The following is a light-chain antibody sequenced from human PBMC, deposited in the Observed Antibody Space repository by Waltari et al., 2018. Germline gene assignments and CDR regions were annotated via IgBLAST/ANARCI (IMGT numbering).Light chain of an antibody. CDR3: QQRSNWPLALT. J-gene: IGKJ4*01. CDR1: QSVSSY. V-gene: IGKV3-11*01. Sequence: VFTQSPANLSLSPGERATLSCRASQSVSSYLAWYQQKPGQAPRLLIYDASNRATGIPARFSGSGSGTDFTLTISSLEPEDFAVYYCQQRSNWPLALTFGGGTKVEIK. CDR2: DAS.